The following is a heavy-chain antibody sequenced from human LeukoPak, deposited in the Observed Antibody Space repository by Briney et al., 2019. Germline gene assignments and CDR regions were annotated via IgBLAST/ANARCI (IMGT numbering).Heavy chain of an antibody. J-gene: IGHJ4*02. CDR2: IWYDGSNK. V-gene: IGHV3-33*01. CDR3: ARNSSWDYFDY. CDR1: GFTFSSYG. Sequence: GRSLRLSCAASGFTFSSYGMHWVRQAPGKGLEWVAVIWYDGSNKYYADSVKGRFTISRDNSKNTLYLQMNSLRAEDTAVYYCARNSSWDYFDYWGQGTLVTVSS. D-gene: IGHD6-13*01.